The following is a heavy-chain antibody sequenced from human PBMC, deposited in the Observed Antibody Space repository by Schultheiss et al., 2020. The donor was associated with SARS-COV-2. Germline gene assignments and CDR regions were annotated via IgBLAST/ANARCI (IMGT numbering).Heavy chain of an antibody. CDR2: IVPLIAST. V-gene: IGHV1-69*13. CDR1: GGTFSGYA. Sequence: SVKVSCKAPGGTFSGYAISWVRQAPGQGLEWMGWIVPLIASTRYAQKFEGRVTITADESTTTAHMELSSLRSEDTAVYYCAREFGWGYNPDYYYYMDVWGKGTTVTVSS. CDR3: AREFGWGYNPDYYYYMDV. D-gene: IGHD1-14*01. J-gene: IGHJ6*03.